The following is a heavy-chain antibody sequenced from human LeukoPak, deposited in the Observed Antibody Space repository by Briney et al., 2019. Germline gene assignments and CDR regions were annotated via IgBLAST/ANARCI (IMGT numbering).Heavy chain of an antibody. CDR2: ISPDGSDK. CDR1: GFTFSDFW. J-gene: IGHJ4*02. Sequence: GGSLRLSCAGSGFTFSDFWMTWVRQTPGKGLEWVANISPDGSDKYYVDSVKGRFTISRDNAKDSLFLQMNSLRADDTAMYFCTRVGVGGYWSQGTLVTVSS. CDR3: TRVGVGGY. V-gene: IGHV3-7*01. D-gene: IGHD3-16*01.